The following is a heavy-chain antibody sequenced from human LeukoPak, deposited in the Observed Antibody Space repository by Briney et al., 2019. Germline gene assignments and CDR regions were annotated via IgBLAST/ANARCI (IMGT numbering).Heavy chain of an antibody. CDR2: IKSKTDGGTT. V-gene: IGHV3-15*01. J-gene: IGHJ3*02. Sequence: VGSLRLSCAASGFTFSNAWMSWVRQAPGRGLEWVGRIKSKTDGGTTDYAAPVKGGFTISRDDSKNTLYLQMNSLKTEDTAVYYCTRGDYDILTGSRIDAFDIWGQGTMVTVSS. CDR3: TRGDYDILTGSRIDAFDI. CDR1: GFTFSNAW. D-gene: IGHD3-9*01.